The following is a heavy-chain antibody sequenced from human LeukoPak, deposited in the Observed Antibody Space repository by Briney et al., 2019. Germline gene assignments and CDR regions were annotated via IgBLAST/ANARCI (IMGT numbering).Heavy chain of an antibody. Sequence: PGGSLRLSCAASGFTFSSYWMSWVRQAPGKGLEWVANIKQDGSEKYYVDSVKGRFTISRDNAKNSLYLQMNSLRAEDTAVYYCASEQLDSSFDYWGQGTLVTVSS. D-gene: IGHD6-13*01. J-gene: IGHJ4*02. CDR3: ASEQLDSSFDY. V-gene: IGHV3-7*01. CDR2: IKQDGSEK. CDR1: GFTFSSYW.